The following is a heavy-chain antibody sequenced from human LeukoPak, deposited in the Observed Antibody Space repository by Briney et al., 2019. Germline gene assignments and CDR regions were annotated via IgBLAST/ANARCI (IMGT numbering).Heavy chain of an antibody. CDR3: ARGARYCSGGTCTDY. V-gene: IGHV3-11*05. CDR2: ISSSRSYT. Sequence: PGGSLRLSCAASGFTFSDHYMSWIRQAPGKGLEWVSCISSSRSYTNYADSVKGRFTISRDNDKNSLYLQINSLRAEDTAIYYCARGARYCSGGTCTDYWGQGTLVTVSS. CDR1: GFTFSDHY. J-gene: IGHJ4*02. D-gene: IGHD2-15*01.